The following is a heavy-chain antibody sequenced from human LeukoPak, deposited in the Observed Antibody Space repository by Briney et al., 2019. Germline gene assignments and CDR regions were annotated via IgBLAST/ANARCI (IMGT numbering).Heavy chain of an antibody. Sequence: GASLKVSCKAFGYTFTSNYLHSVRQAPGQGLEWVGWINPNDGGTYYAQKFQGRVTMTRDTSITTAYMELDMLRPDDTAVYYCARDFKAGGFGAEGSLDFWGQGTLVTVSS. D-gene: IGHD3-10*01. CDR2: INPNDGGT. CDR1: GYTFTSNY. V-gene: IGHV1-2*02. J-gene: IGHJ4*02. CDR3: ARDFKAGGFGAEGSLDF.